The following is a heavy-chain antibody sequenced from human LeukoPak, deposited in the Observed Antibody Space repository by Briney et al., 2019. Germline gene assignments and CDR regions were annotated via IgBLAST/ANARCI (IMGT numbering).Heavy chain of an antibody. CDR2: ISGSGGST. D-gene: IGHD1/OR15-1a*01. CDR1: GFTFSSYA. CDR3: TKGEQGVDY. J-gene: IGHJ4*02. V-gene: IGHV3-23*01. Sequence: GGSLRLSCAASGFTFSSYAMSWVRQAPGKGQEWVSGISGSGGSTYYADSVKGRFTISRDNSKNTLYLQMNSLRAEDTAVYYCTKGEQGVDYWGQGTLVTVSS.